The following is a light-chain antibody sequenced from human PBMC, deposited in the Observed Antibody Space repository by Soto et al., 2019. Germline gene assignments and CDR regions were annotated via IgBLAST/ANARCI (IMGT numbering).Light chain of an antibody. CDR1: QSISSW. Sequence: DIQMTQSPSTLSASIGDRVTITCRASQSISSWLAWYQQKPGKAPKLLIYKASTLQSGVPSRFRGSGSGTEFTLTISSLQPDDFATYYCQHYNSYSEAFGHGTKVEFK. CDR3: QHYNSYSEA. J-gene: IGKJ1*01. V-gene: IGKV1-5*03. CDR2: KAS.